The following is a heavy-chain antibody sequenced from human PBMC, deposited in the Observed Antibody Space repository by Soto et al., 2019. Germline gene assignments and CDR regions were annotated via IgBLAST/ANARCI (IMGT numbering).Heavy chain of an antibody. D-gene: IGHD6-13*01. CDR3: AHSIAAAGFFWDYGSYHWVDP. J-gene: IGHJ5*02. CDR1: GFSLSTSGVG. Sequence: SGPTLVNPTQTLTLTCTFSGFSLSTSGVGVGWIRQPPGKALEWLALIYWDDDKRYSPSLKSRLTITKDTSKNQVVLTMTNMDPVDTATYYCAHSIAAAGFFWDYGSYHWVDPWGQGTLVTV. V-gene: IGHV2-5*02. CDR2: IYWDDDK.